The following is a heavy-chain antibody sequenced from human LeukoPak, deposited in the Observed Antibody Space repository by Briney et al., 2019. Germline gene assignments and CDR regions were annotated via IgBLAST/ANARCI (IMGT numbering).Heavy chain of an antibody. CDR1: GGTFSNCA. CDR2: IIPIFGTA. J-gene: IGHJ4*02. V-gene: IGHV1-69*13. CDR3: ARGRRGGWYSGSYTH. D-gene: IGHD1-26*01. Sequence: SVKVSCKASGGTFSNCAINWVRQAPGQGLEWMGGIIPIFGTANYAQKFQGRVTITADESTSTAYMELSSLRSEDTAVYYCARGRRGGWYSGSYTHWGQGTLVTVSS.